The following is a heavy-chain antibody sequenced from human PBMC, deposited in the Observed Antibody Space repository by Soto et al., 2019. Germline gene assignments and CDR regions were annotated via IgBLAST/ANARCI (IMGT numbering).Heavy chain of an antibody. Sequence: QVQLVESGGGVVQPGRSLRLSCAASGFTFSSYGMHWVRQAPGKGLEWVAVISYDGSNKYYADSVKGRFTISRDNSKNTPYLQMNSLRAEDTAVYYCAGPLLVPAAMAVDYYGMDVWGQGTTVTVSS. V-gene: IGHV3-30*03. D-gene: IGHD2-2*01. CDR2: ISYDGSNK. CDR1: GFTFSSYG. CDR3: AGPLLVPAAMAVDYYGMDV. J-gene: IGHJ6*02.